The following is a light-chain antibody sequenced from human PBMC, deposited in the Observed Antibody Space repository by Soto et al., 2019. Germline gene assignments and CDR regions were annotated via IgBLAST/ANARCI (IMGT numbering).Light chain of an antibody. Sequence: EIVLTQSPGTLSLSPGERATLSCRASQSVSSSYLAWYQQKPGQAPRLLIYASSSRATGIPDRFSGSGSGTDFTLTISRLEPEDFAVYYCQQYNIWPRTFGQGTKVDIK. CDR3: QQYNIWPRT. J-gene: IGKJ1*01. V-gene: IGKV3-20*01. CDR1: QSVSSSY. CDR2: ASS.